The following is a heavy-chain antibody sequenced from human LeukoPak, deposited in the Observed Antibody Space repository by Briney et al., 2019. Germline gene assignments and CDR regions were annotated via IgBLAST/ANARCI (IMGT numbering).Heavy chain of an antibody. D-gene: IGHD6-19*01. V-gene: IGHV4-39*01. CDR2: IYYSGST. J-gene: IGHJ5*02. Sequence: PSETLSLTCTVSGGYISSSSYYWGWIRQPPGKGLEWIGSIYYSGSTYYNPSLKSRVTISVDTSKNQFSLKLSSVTAADTAVYYCARLRIAVADTWGQGTLVTVSS. CDR1: GGYISSSSYY. CDR3: ARLRIAVADT.